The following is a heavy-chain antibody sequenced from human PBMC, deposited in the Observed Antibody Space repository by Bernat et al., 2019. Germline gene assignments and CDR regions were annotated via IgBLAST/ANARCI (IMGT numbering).Heavy chain of an antibody. D-gene: IGHD2-8*01. CDR3: AKDGGALGYCTNGVCAGFKYYFDY. V-gene: IGHV3-9*01. CDR2: ISWNSGSI. J-gene: IGHJ4*02. Sequence: EVQLVESGGGLVQPGRSLRLSCAASGFTFDDYAMHWVRQAPGKGLEWVSGISWNSGSIGYADSVKGRFTISSDNAKNSLYLQMNSLRAEDTALYYCAKDGGALGYCTNGVCAGFKYYFDYWGQGTLVTVSS. CDR1: GFTFDDYA.